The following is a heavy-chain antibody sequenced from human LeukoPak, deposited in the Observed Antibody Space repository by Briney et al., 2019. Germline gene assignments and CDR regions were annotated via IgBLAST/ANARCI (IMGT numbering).Heavy chain of an antibody. J-gene: IGHJ6*02. V-gene: IGHV1-69*02. CDR1: GGAFSSYT. CDR2: IIPILGIA. Sequence: GSSVKVSCKASGGAFSSYTISCVRQAPGQGLEWMGRIIPILGIANYAQKIQGRVTITADKSTSTAYMELSSLRSEDTAVYYCARALRFLEWLPGDYYYYGMDVWGQGTTVTVSS. D-gene: IGHD3-3*01. CDR3: ARALRFLEWLPGDYYYYGMDV.